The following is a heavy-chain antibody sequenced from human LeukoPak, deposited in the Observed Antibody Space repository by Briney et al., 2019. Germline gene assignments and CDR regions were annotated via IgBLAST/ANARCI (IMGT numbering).Heavy chain of an antibody. D-gene: IGHD4-17*01. CDR1: GYTFTGYY. CDR3: ATGMVTTSGYAHWYFDL. Sequence: ASVKVSCKASGYTFTGYYMHWVRQAPGKGLEWMGGFDPEGGETIYAQKFQGRVTMTEDTSTDTAYMELSSLRSEDTAVYYCATGMVTTSGYAHWYFDLWGRGTLVTVSS. V-gene: IGHV1-24*01. CDR2: FDPEGGET. J-gene: IGHJ2*01.